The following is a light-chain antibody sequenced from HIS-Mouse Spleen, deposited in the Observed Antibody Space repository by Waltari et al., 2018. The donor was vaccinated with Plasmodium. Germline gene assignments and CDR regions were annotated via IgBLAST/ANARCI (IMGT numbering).Light chain of an antibody. V-gene: IGKV3-20*01. CDR1: QSGSSSY. J-gene: IGKJ4*01. Sequence: EIVLTQSPGTLSLSPGERATLSCRASQSGSSSYLAWYQQKPVQAPRILIYGASSRATGIPDSFSGSESVTDFTLTISRLEPEDFAVYYCQQYGSSPLTFGGGTKVEIK. CDR3: QQYGSSPLT. CDR2: GAS.